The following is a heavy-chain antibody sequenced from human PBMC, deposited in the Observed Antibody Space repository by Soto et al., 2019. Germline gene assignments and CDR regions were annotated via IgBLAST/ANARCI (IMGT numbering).Heavy chain of an antibody. CDR1: GGSISTNNW. Sequence: QVLLQESGPGLINASGTLSLTCGVSGGSISTNNWWSWVRQTPGQGLAWIAEVYHTGSTNYTPSLKSRLTISVYKAKNQFSLRVTSVTAADAAVYYCARAKLCNTLSCPHSFDTWGQGTLVSVSS. D-gene: IGHD2-15*01. V-gene: IGHV4-4*02. CDR3: ARAKLCNTLSCPHSFDT. J-gene: IGHJ4*02. CDR2: VYHTGST.